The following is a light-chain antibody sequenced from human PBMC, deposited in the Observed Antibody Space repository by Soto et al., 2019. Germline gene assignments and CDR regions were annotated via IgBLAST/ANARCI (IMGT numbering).Light chain of an antibody. J-gene: IGKJ2*01. CDR2: GAA. CDR1: QSVTSSY. V-gene: IGKV3-20*01. Sequence: EIVLTQSPGTLSLSPGERATLSCRASQSVTSSYLAWYQQKPGQAPRLLIYGAASMATGIPDRFSGSGSGTDFTLTIIRLETEDVAVYYCQQYGSSPPYTFGQGTKLEIK. CDR3: QQYGSSPPYT.